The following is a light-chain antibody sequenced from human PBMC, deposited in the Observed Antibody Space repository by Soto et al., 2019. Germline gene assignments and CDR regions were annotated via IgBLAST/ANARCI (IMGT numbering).Light chain of an antibody. CDR3: CSYAGSSTSV. CDR2: EVS. Sequence: QSALTQPASVSGSPGQSITISCTGTSSDVGSYNLVSWYQQHPGKAPKLMIYEVSKRPSGVSNRFSGSKSGNTASLTISGLQAEDEADYYCCSYAGSSTSVFGGGTKLT. CDR1: SSDVGSYNL. J-gene: IGLJ2*01. V-gene: IGLV2-23*02.